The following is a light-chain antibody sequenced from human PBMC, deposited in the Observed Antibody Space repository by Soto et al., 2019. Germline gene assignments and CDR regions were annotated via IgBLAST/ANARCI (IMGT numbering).Light chain of an antibody. CDR3: QHYNSWPLT. CDR1: QSVYSN. V-gene: IGKV3-15*01. Sequence: EIVMTQSPATLSVSPGQGATLSCRASQSVYSNLVWYQQKPGQAPRLLISGASTRATGVPARFSGSGSGTEFTLTITSLQSEDFAVYYCQHYNSWPLTFGGGTNVEIK. CDR2: GAS. J-gene: IGKJ4*01.